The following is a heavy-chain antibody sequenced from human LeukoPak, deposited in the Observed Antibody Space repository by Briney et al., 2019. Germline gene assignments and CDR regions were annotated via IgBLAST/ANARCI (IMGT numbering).Heavy chain of an antibody. CDR2: ISSSGSLT. V-gene: IGHV3-48*03. CDR3: AELGITMIGGV. J-gene: IGHJ6*04. Sequence: GGSLRLSCAASGFTFSDYEMHWVRQAPGKGLEWVSYISSSGSLTNYADSVKGRFIISRDNTKDSVYLQMSSLRADDAAVYYCAELGITMIGGVWGKGTTVTISS. CDR1: GFTFSDYE. D-gene: IGHD3-10*02.